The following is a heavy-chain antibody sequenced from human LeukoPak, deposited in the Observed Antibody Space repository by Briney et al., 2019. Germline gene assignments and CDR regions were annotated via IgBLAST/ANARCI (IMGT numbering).Heavy chain of an antibody. CDR1: GDTFSSYA. V-gene: IGHV1-69*06. CDR2: IIPIFGTA. Sequence: SVKVSCKASGDTFSSYAITWVRQAPGQGLEWMGGIIPIFGTANYAQKFQGRVTITADKSTSTAYMELSSLRSEGTAVYYCTMTTVTTSSDYWGQGTLVTVSS. J-gene: IGHJ4*02. D-gene: IGHD4-17*01. CDR3: TMTTVTTSSDY.